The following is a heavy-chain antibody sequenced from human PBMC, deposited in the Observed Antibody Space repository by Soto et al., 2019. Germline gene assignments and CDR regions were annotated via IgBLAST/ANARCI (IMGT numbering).Heavy chain of an antibody. CDR2: MFHSGSP. J-gene: IGHJ2*01. V-gene: IGHV4-59*01. CDR3: ARVKATYNWFFDL. CDR1: SGSITTDY. Sequence: PSETLSLTCTVSSGSITTDYWTWIRQPPGAGLEWVGYMFHSGSPSYNPSLESRLTMSLDTSRNQFSLKLSSVTAADTAVYYCARVKATYNWFFDLWGQGTLVTVSS. D-gene: IGHD5-12*01.